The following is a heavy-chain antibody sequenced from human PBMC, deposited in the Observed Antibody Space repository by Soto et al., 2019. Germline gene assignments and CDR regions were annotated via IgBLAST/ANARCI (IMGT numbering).Heavy chain of an antibody. CDR1: GFTFSNYG. CDR3: AKGTSGWYSDFDY. CDR2: ITYDGSNK. J-gene: IGHJ4*02. D-gene: IGHD6-19*01. V-gene: IGHV3-30*18. Sequence: PGGSLRLSCAASGFTFSNYGMHWVRQAPGKGLEWVAVITYDGSNKYYADSVKGRFTISRDNSKNTLYLQMNSLRAEDTAVYYCAKGTSGWYSDFDYWGQGTLVTVAS.